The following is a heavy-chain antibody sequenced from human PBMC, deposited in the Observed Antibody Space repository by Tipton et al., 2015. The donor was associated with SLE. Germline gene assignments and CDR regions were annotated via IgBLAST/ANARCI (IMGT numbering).Heavy chain of an antibody. J-gene: IGHJ4*03. CDR3: ARDQGGYVDY. Sequence: QLVQSGGGLVQPGRSLRLSCVVSGFKFDDYGMHWVRQAPGKGLEWVAAISWNSGIIDYGGAVRGRFTISRDNSWNTLYLQMNTLRAEDTAVYYCARDQGGYVDYWGQGTLVTVSS. V-gene: IGHV3-9*01. CDR1: GFKFDDYG. CDR2: ISWNSGII.